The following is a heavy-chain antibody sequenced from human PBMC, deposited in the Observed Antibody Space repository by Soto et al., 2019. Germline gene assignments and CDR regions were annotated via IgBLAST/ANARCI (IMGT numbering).Heavy chain of an antibody. CDR2: IYYSGST. J-gene: IGHJ5*02. D-gene: IGHD6-19*01. V-gene: IGHV4-59*01. CDR1: GGSISSYY. CDR3: ARDARYSSAVWFDP. Sequence: SETLSLTCTVSGGSISSYYWSWIRQPPGKGLEWIGYIYYSGSTNYNPSLKSRVTISVDTSKNQFSLKLSSVTAADTAVYYCARDARYSSAVWFDPWGQGTLVTVSS.